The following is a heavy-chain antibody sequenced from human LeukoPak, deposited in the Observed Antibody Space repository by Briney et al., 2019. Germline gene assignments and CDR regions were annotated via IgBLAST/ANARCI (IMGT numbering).Heavy chain of an antibody. CDR3: AAGIAVAGRPWVDY. CDR2: IVVGSGNT. Sequence: ASVKVSCKASGFTFTSSAVQWVRQARGQRLEWIGWIVVGSGNTNYAQKFQERVTITRDMSTSTAYMELSSLRSEDTAVYYCAAGIAVAGRPWVDYWGQGTLVTVSS. J-gene: IGHJ4*02. V-gene: IGHV1-58*01. D-gene: IGHD6-19*01. CDR1: GFTFTSSA.